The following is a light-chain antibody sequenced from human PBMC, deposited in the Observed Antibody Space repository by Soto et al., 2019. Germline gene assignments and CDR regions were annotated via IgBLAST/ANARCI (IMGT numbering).Light chain of an antibody. V-gene: IGKV1-5*03. J-gene: IGKJ1*01. CDR2: QAS. CDR3: QLYSVYSSWT. CDR1: ESISRW. Sequence: DIEMTQSPSTLSASVGDRVTMACPASESISRWLAWYQQKPGKVPKLLIYQASSLESGVPSRFSGSGSGTEFTLTISSLQTEDFATYYCQLYSVYSSWTFGQGTKVDI.